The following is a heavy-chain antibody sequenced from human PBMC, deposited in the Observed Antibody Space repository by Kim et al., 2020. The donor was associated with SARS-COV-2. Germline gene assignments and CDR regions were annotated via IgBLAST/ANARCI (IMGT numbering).Heavy chain of an antibody. CDR3: ARAQTHYYYDSSPWFDY. D-gene: IGHD3-22*01. J-gene: IGHJ4*02. V-gene: IGHV4-39*07. Sequence: LKSRVTISVDTSKNQFSLKLSSVTAADTAVYYCARAQTHYYYDSSPWFDYWGQGTLVTVSS.